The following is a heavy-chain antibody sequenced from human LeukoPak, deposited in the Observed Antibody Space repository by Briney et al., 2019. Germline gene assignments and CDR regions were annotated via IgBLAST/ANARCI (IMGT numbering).Heavy chain of an antibody. J-gene: IGHJ4*02. V-gene: IGHV5-51*01. Sequence: LGESLKISCKGSGFSFTSYWIAWVRQMPGKGLEWMGIIYPGDSDTRYSPSFQGQVTISADKSISTAYLQWSSLKASDTAIYYCARHCYSTNCYDWGQGTLVAVSS. CDR1: GFSFTSYW. CDR2: IYPGDSDT. CDR3: ARHCYSTNCYD. D-gene: IGHD2-2*01.